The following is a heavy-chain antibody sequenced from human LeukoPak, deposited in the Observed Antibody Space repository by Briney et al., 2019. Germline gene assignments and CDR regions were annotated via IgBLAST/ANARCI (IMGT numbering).Heavy chain of an antibody. CDR2: IYSGGST. V-gene: IGHV3-66*01. J-gene: IGHJ6*02. CDR1: GFTVSSNY. CDR3: ARDRIDYIVDYYGMDV. D-gene: IGHD4-11*01. Sequence: GGSLRLSCAASGFTVSSNYMSWVRQAPGKGLEWVSVIYSGGSTYYADSVKGRLTISRDNSKNTLYLQMNSLRAEDTAVYYCARDRIDYIVDYYGMDVWGQGTTVTVSS.